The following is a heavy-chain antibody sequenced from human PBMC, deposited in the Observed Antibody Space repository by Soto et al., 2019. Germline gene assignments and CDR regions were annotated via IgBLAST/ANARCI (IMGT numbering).Heavy chain of an antibody. CDR2: INPNSGGT. Sequence: ASVKVSCKASGYTFTGYYMHWVRQAPGQGLEWMGWINPNSGGTNYAQKFQGWVTMTRDTSISTAYMELSRLRSDDTAVYCCARDYYGSGSYFHRHYYYYGMDVWGQGTTVTVSS. J-gene: IGHJ6*02. CDR3: ARDYYGSGSYFHRHYYYYGMDV. D-gene: IGHD3-10*01. CDR1: GYTFTGYY. V-gene: IGHV1-2*04.